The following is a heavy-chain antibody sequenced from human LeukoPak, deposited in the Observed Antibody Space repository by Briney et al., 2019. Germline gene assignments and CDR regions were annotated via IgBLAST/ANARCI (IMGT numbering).Heavy chain of an antibody. Sequence: SETLSLTCSVSGDSISSYYWSWIRQPPGKGLEWIGYIYYSGSTNYNPSLKSRVTISVDTSKNQFSLRPSSMTAADTAVYYCARRGQGGYSSTWYFDYWGQGTLVTVSS. D-gene: IGHD6-13*01. V-gene: IGHV4-59*08. CDR3: ARRGQGGYSSTWYFDY. J-gene: IGHJ4*02. CDR2: IYYSGST. CDR1: GDSISSYY.